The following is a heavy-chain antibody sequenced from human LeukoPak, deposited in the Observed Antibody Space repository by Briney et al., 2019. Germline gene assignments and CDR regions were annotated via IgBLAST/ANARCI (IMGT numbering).Heavy chain of an antibody. CDR1: GLTFSSYW. J-gene: IGHJ4*02. V-gene: IGHV3-74*01. CDR2: INTDGSST. D-gene: IGHD1/OR15-1a*01. CDR3: ARSQNWNTVQRY. Sequence: PGGSLRDSRAASGLTFSSYWMHWVRQAPGKGLVWVSRINTDGSSTSYADSVKGRFTISRDNAKNTLYLQMNSLRAEDTAVYYCARSQNWNTVQRYWGQGVLVALSS.